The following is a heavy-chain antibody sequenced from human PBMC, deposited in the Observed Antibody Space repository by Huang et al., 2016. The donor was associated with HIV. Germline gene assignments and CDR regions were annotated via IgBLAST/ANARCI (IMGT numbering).Heavy chain of an antibody. CDR2: SYYSGST. Sequence: QLQLQESRPGLVKPSETLSLTCTVSGGSIRSDTYYWGWIRQPPGKGLEWIGSSYYSGSTYYHPSIKSRVTITVDTSKNQFSLEMRSVTAADTAVYDCARLPGSITMIRGVITDPYWGQGTLVTVSS. CDR3: ARLPGSITMIRGVITDPY. J-gene: IGHJ4*02. V-gene: IGHV4-39*01. D-gene: IGHD3-10*01. CDR1: GGSIRSDTYY.